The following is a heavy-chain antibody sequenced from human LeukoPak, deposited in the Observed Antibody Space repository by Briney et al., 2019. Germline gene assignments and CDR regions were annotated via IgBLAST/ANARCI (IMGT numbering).Heavy chain of an antibody. CDR2: IYYSGST. CDR1: GGSISSSSYY. D-gene: IGHD6-19*01. Sequence: PSETLSLTCTVSGGSISSSSYYWGWIPQPPGKGLEWIGSIYYSGSTYYNPSLKSRVTISVDTSKNQFSLNLTSVTAADTAVYYCAREPGYSSGSVDWGQGTLVTVPS. J-gene: IGHJ4*02. V-gene: IGHV4-39*02. CDR3: AREPGYSSGSVD.